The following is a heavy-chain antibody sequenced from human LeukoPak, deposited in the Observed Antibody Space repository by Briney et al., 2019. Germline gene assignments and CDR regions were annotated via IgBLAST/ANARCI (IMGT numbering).Heavy chain of an antibody. Sequence: SETLSLTCADYGGPFSGYYWSWIRQPPGKGLEWIGEINHSGSTNYNPSLKSRVTISVDTSKNQFSLKLSSVTAADTAVYYCARGGPRYCSGGSCYFGYWGQGTLVTVSS. CDR3: ARGGPRYCSGGSCYFGY. D-gene: IGHD2-15*01. CDR1: GGPFSGYY. V-gene: IGHV4-34*01. J-gene: IGHJ4*02. CDR2: INHSGST.